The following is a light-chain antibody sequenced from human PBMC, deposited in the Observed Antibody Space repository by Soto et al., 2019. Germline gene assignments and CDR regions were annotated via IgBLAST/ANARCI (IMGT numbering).Light chain of an antibody. CDR3: QQFDSVPCT. CDR1: QDIKNY. CDR2: DAA. J-gene: IGKJ2*02. Sequence: IQMTQSPSSLSASVGDRITITCQARQDIKNYVIWYQHKPGKAPKLLIYDAASLGTGVSSRFSGSGSGTHFTLAISSLQTEDIATYYCQQFDSVPCTFGQGTKLEIK. V-gene: IGKV1-33*01.